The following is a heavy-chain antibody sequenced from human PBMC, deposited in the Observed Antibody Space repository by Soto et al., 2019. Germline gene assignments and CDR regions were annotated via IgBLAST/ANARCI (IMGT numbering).Heavy chain of an antibody. CDR2: IYYSGST. CDR3: ARLKTDSAYGGYYYYYMDV. V-gene: IGHV4-59*08. Sequence: QVQLQESGPGLVKPSETLSLTCTVSGGSISSYYWSWIRQPPGKGLEWIGYIYYSGSTNYNPSLKSRVTIAVDTSKNQFSLKLSSVTAADTAVYYCARLKTDSAYGGYYYYYMDVWGKGTTVTVS. D-gene: IGHD4-17*01. J-gene: IGHJ6*03. CDR1: GGSISSYY.